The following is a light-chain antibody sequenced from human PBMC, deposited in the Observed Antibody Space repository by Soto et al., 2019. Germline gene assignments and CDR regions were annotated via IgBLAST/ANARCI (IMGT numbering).Light chain of an antibody. CDR2: GVS. Sequence: ETVMTQSPATLSVSPGERVTLSCRASQSVSPKLAWYQQKPGQAPRLLISGVSTRATGIPDRFSGSGSGTEFTLTISSLQSEDSAVYYCQQYKNWPPITFGQGTRLEMK. J-gene: IGKJ5*01. CDR1: QSVSPK. CDR3: QQYKNWPPIT. V-gene: IGKV3D-15*01.